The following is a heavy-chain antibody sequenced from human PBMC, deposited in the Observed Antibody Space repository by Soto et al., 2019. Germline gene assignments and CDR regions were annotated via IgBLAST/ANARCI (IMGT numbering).Heavy chain of an antibody. CDR1: GYSISSSRGH. Sequence: AETLSLTCTGAGYSISSSRGHWGSIRQPTGKGLEWIASIKYSGTTFYNPSLKSRVTLSVDTSKNQFALKLSSVTAAETAVYYCARHGITGSYYDAFDTWGQGTMVT. CDR3: ARHGITGSYYDAFDT. V-gene: IGHV4-39*01. CDR2: IKYSGTT. D-gene: IGHD1-26*01. J-gene: IGHJ3*02.